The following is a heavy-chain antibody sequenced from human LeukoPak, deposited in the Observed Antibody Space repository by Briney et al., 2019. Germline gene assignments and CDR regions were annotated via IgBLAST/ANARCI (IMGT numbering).Heavy chain of an antibody. D-gene: IGHD3-16*02. CDR2: IIPILGIA. V-gene: IGHV1-69*04. J-gene: IGHJ5*02. Sequence: GASVKVSCKASGGTFSSYAISWVRQAPGQGLEWMGRIIPILGIANYAQKFQGRVTITSDKSTSTAYMELSSLRSDDTAVYYCARAVRDYDYVWGSYRHNWFDPWGQGTLVTVSS. CDR3: ARAVRDYDYVWGSYRHNWFDP. CDR1: GGTFSSYA.